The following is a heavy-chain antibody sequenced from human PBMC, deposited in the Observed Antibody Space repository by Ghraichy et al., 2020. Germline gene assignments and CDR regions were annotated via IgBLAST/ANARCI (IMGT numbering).Heavy chain of an antibody. CDR2: IYYSGST. D-gene: IGHD5-24*01. CDR1: GGSISSSSYY. J-gene: IGHJ4*02. V-gene: IGHV4-39*01. CDR3: ARPRYNSYLFDY. Sequence: SETLSLTCTVSGGSISSSSYYWGWIRQPPGKGLEWIGSIYYSGSTYYNPSLKSRVTISVDTSKNQFSLKLSSVTAADTAVYYCARPRYNSYLFDYWGQGTLVTVSS.